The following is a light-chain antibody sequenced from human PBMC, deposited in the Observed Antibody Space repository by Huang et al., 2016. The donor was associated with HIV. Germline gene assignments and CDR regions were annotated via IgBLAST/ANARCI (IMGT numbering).Light chain of an antibody. CDR2: LAS. V-gene: IGKV2-28*01. CDR1: QTILHGSAYNY. J-gene: IGKJ2*01. Sequence: DIVVTQSPLSLPVTPGEPASISCRSSQTILHGSAYNYLDWYLQKPGQSPQRLIDLASNRASGVPDRFSGIGSGTDFTLEISRVEPEDVGVYYCMQTLQTPFTFGQGTRVEI. CDR3: MQTLQTPFT.